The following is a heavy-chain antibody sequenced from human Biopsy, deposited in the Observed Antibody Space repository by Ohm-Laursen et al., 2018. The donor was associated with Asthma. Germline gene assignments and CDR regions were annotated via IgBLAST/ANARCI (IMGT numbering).Heavy chain of an antibody. V-gene: IGHV1-69*01. CDR2: INSVFGTT. Sequence: SSVKVSCKSLGGTFNTYVIGWVRQAPGQGLEWMGGINSVFGTTTYPQKFQDRVTITADDSTSTVYMELSRLRSEDSAVYYCARKAGSCISRTCYSLDFWGQGTLGTVSS. CDR1: GGTFNTYV. D-gene: IGHD2-2*01. CDR3: ARKAGSCISRTCYSLDF. J-gene: IGHJ4*02.